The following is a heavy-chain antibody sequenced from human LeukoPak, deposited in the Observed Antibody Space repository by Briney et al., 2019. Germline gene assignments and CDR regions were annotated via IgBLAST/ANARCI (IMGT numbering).Heavy chain of an antibody. CDR1: GGTFSSYA. D-gene: IGHD1-26*01. CDR3: ARDYEGATRRDLFDP. CDR2: IGTYDGDT. V-gene: IGHV1-18*01. Sequence: ASVKVSCKASGGTFSSYAISWVRQAPGQGLEWMGWIGTYDGDTNCAQRVEGRVTLTIDTSTNTTYMELRNLRSDDTAMYYCARDYEGATRRDLFDPWGQGTLVTVSS. J-gene: IGHJ5*02.